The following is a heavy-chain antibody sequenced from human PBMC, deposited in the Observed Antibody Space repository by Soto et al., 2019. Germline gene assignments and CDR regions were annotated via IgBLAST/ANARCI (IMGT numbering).Heavy chain of an antibody. Sequence: QVQLQESGPGLVKPSETLSLTCTVSGGSISSYYWSWIRQPPGKGLEWIGYIYYSGSTNYNPSLKSRVTISVDTSKNQCSLKLSSVTAADTAVYYCARDGRHDYGSGSARSIIWGQGTMVTVSS. D-gene: IGHD3-10*01. V-gene: IGHV4-59*01. CDR2: IYYSGST. J-gene: IGHJ3*02. CDR1: GGSISSYY. CDR3: ARDGRHDYGSGSARSII.